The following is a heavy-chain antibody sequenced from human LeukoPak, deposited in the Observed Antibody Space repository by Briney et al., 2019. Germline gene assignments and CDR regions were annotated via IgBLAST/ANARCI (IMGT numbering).Heavy chain of an antibody. D-gene: IGHD4-17*01. CDR1: GSSISSGGYY. CDR3: ARGPVTTVHYFDY. V-gene: IGHV4-30-4*08. CDR2: IYYSGST. Sequence: PSQTLSLTCTVSGSSISSGGYYWSWIRQHPGKGLEWIGYIYYSGSTYYNPSLKSRVTISVDTSKNQFSLKLSSVTAADTAVYYCARGPVTTVHYFDYWGQGTLVTVSS. J-gene: IGHJ4*02.